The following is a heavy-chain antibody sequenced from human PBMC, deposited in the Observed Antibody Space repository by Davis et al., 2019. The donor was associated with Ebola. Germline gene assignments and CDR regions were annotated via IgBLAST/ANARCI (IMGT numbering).Heavy chain of an antibody. V-gene: IGHV4-59*01. CDR1: GGSISSYY. Sequence: SETLSLTCTVSGGSISSYYWSWIRQPPGKGLEWIGYIYYSGSTNYNPSLKSRVTISVDTSKNQFSLKLSSVTAADTAVYYCAKGVVWIAARIYYGMDVWGQGTTVTVSS. CDR3: AKGVVWIAARIYYGMDV. D-gene: IGHD6-6*01. J-gene: IGHJ6*02. CDR2: IYYSGST.